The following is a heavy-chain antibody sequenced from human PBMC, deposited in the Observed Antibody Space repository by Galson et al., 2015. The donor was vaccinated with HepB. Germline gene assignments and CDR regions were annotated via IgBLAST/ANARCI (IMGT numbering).Heavy chain of an antibody. CDR1: GFTFSSYS. Sequence: SLRLSCAASGFTFSSYSMDWVRQAPGKGLEWVSYISSSSSTIYYADSVKGRFTISRDNAKNSLYLQMNSLRAEDTAVYYCARDWGLRWRAFDIWGQGTMVTVSS. CDR3: ARDWGLRWRAFDI. J-gene: IGHJ3*02. CDR2: ISSSSSTI. V-gene: IGHV3-48*01. D-gene: IGHD4-23*01.